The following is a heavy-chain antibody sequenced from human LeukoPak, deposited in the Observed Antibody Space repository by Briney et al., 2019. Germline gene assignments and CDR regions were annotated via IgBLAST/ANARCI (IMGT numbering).Heavy chain of an antibody. V-gene: IGHV3-23*01. CDR1: GFTFSSYA. Sequence: PGGSLRLSCAASGFTFSSYAMSWVRQAPGKGLEWVSAISGSGGSTYYADSVKGRFTISRDNPKNTLYLQMNSLRAEDTAVYYCAKGGFWSGPNDYFDYWGQGTLVTVSS. J-gene: IGHJ4*02. D-gene: IGHD3-3*01. CDR2: ISGSGGST. CDR3: AKGGFWSGPNDYFDY.